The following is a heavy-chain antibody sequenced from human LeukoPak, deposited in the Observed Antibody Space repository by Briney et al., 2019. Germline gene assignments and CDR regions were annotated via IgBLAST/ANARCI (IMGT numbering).Heavy chain of an antibody. V-gene: IGHV4-30-2*01. CDR1: GGSISSGGFS. CDR3: ASSVLRFLGWGGPLNY. CDR2: IYHSGST. J-gene: IGHJ4*02. Sequence: SETLSLTCAVSGGSISSGGFSWSWIRQPPGKGLEWIGYIYHSGSTSYNPSLKSRVTISIDRSKNQFSLKLSSVTAADTAVYYCASSVLRFLGWGGPLNYWGQGTLVTVSS. D-gene: IGHD3-3*01.